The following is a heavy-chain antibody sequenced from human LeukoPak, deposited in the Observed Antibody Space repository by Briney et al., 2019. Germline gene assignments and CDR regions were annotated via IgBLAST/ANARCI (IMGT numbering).Heavy chain of an antibody. J-gene: IGHJ5*02. CDR3: ARATMVRGAPLDP. CDR2: INPNSGGT. D-gene: IGHD3-10*01. Sequence: WASVKVSCKASGYTFTGYYMHWVRQAPGQGLEWMGWINPNSGGTNYAQKFQGWVTMTRDRSISTAYMELSRLRSDDTAVYYCARATMVRGAPLDPWGQGTLVTVSS. CDR1: GYTFTGYY. V-gene: IGHV1-2*04.